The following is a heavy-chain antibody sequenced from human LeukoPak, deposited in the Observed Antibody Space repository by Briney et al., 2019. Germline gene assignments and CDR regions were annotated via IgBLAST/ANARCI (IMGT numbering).Heavy chain of an antibody. V-gene: IGHV3-23*01. CDR2: IRASGGNT. J-gene: IGHJ4*02. CDR1: GFTFTSHA. Sequence: GASLRLSCAASGFTFTSHAMTWVRQAPGKGLEWVSGIRASGGNTFYADAVKGRFTISRDNSKNTLYLQMNSLRADDTALYYCAKGGFNYPGYWGQGTLVTVSS. CDR3: AKGGFNYPGY. D-gene: IGHD5-18*01.